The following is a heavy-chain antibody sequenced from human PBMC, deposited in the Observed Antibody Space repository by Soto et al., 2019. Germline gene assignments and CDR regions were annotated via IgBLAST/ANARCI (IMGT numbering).Heavy chain of an antibody. J-gene: IGHJ4*02. D-gene: IGHD2-21*01. CDR1: GYSINSGYF. CDR3: ARDPHCYDNVNYVDY. V-gene: IGHV4-38-2*01. Sequence: SETLSLTCAVSGYSINSGYFWGWIRQPPGKGLEWIGSVFHSGTTYYNPSLKSRVTISVDTSKNQFSLSLTSVTAADTAMYYCARDPHCYDNVNYVDYWGPGILVTVSS. CDR2: VFHSGTT.